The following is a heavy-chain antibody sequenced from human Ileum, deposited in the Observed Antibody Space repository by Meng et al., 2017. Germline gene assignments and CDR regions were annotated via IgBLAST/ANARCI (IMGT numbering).Heavy chain of an antibody. D-gene: IGHD4-23*01. V-gene: IGHV4-4*03. CDR1: SGSISSNTY. J-gene: IGHJ4*02. Sequence: GPDLWGLLGSVSLTCVFSSGSISSNTYWSWVSQPPGKGLEWIGQISHSGSAYYNPSLKSRVTMSVDKSKSQFSLMLTSVTAADTAIYYCARHGGYSQDFWGQGTLVTVSS. CDR2: ISHSGSA. CDR3: ARHGGYSQDF.